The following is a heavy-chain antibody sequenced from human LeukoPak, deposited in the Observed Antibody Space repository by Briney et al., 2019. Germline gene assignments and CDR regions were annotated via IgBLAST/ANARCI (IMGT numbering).Heavy chain of an antibody. V-gene: IGHV6-1*01. CDR1: GDSVSGNSVA. CDR3: GGSGGERWLGNWFDP. Sequence: SQTLSLTCAIPGDSVSGNSVAWNWIRQSPSRGLEWLGRAYYRSKWYYDYAVSLQGRITINPDTSKNQFSLHLNSVTPEDTAVYYCGGSGGERWLGNWFDPWGQGTLVTVSS. J-gene: IGHJ5*02. CDR2: AYYRSKWYY. D-gene: IGHD6-19*01.